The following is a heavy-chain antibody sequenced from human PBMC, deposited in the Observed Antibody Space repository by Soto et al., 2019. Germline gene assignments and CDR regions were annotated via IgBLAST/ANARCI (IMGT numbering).Heavy chain of an antibody. CDR1: GFTFSSYW. Sequence: EVQLVESGGGLVQPGGSLRLSCAASGFTFSSYWMYWVRQAPGKGLVWVSRTNSDGSDTSYADSVKGRFTISRDNAKNTLXLXXXXXXXXXTXXXXXXXXXXXXXFDYWGQGTLVTVSS. J-gene: IGHJ4*02. CDR2: TNSDGSDT. CDR3: XXXXXXXXFDY. V-gene: IGHV3-74*01.